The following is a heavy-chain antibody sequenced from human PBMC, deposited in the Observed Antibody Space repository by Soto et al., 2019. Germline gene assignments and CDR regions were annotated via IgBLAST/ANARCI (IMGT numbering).Heavy chain of an antibody. V-gene: IGHV4-30-2*01. CDR2: IYHSGST. CDR1: GGSISSGGYS. Sequence: SETLSLTCAVSGGSISSGGYSWSWIRQPPGKGLEWIGYIYHSGSTYYNPSLKSRVTISVDRSKNQFSLKLSSVTAADTAVYYCARDRGYSYGYLDYWGQGTLVTVSS. CDR3: ARDRGYSYGYLDY. D-gene: IGHD5-18*01. J-gene: IGHJ4*02.